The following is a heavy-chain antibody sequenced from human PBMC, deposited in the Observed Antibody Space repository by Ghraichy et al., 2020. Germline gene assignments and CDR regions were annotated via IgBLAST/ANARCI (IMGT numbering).Heavy chain of an antibody. CDR1: GFTFNNYG. V-gene: IGHV3-30*18. CDR3: AKQPVAGNYWYFEF. J-gene: IGHJ2*01. CDR2: ISYDGSKK. Sequence: GGSLRLSCADSGFTFNNYGMHWVRQAPGKGLEWGAVISYDGSKKYYADSVKGRFTISRDNSKNTLNLQISSLRAEDTAVYYCAKQPVAGNYWYFEFWGRGTLVTVSS. D-gene: IGHD1-14*01.